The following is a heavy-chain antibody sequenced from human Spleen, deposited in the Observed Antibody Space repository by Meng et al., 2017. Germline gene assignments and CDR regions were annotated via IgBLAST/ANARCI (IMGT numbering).Heavy chain of an antibody. Sequence: ASVKVSCKASGYTFTGYYMHWVRQAPGQGLEWMGRINPNSGGTNYAQKFQGRVTMTRDTSISTAYMELSRLRSDDTAVYYCARVSYYDSSGYYYHYWGQGTLVTVSS. D-gene: IGHD3-22*01. CDR1: GYTFTGYY. J-gene: IGHJ4*02. V-gene: IGHV1-2*06. CDR3: ARVSYYDSSGYYYHY. CDR2: INPNSGGT.